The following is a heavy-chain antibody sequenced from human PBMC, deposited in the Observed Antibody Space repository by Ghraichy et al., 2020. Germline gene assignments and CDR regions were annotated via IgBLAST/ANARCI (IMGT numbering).Heavy chain of an antibody. CDR3: AKGLVDYYYYGMDV. J-gene: IGHJ6*02. V-gene: IGHV3-23*01. Sequence: GESLNISCAASGFTFSTYAMSWVRQAPGKGLEWVSGISGSGGSTSYADSVKGRFTISRDNSKNTLYLQMNSLRAEDTAVYYCAKGLVDYYYYGMDVWGQGTTATVSS. D-gene: IGHD6-19*01. CDR1: GFTFSTYA. CDR2: ISGSGGST.